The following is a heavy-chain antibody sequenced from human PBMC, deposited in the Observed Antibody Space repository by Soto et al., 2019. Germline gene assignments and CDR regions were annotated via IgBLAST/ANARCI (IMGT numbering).Heavy chain of an antibody. V-gene: IGHV3-11*01. CDR3: ARGRMGVILHYMDV. D-gene: IGHD3-10*01. J-gene: IGHJ6*03. Sequence: GGSLRLSCSASAVTFSDYYMSWIRQAPGKELGGVSYISSSGSTIYYADSVKGRFTISRDNAKNSLYLQMNSLRAEDTAVYYCARGRMGVILHYMDVWGKGTTVTVSS. CDR1: AVTFSDYY. CDR2: ISSSGSTI.